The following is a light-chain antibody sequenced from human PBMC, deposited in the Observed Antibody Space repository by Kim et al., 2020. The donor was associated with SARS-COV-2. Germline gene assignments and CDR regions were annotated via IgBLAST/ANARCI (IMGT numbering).Light chain of an antibody. CDR3: QQNYITPFT. J-gene: IGKJ3*01. Sequence: ASVGDRVTISCRTTQSISGHLDWYQQKPGRAPKLLMSAASTLQGGVPSRFSGSGSETDFTLTISSLQPDDFATYFCQQNYITPFTFGPGTKVDIK. V-gene: IGKV1-39*01. CDR2: AAS. CDR1: QSISGH.